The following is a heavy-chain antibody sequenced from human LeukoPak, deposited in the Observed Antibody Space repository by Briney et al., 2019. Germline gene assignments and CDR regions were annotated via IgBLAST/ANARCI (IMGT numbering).Heavy chain of an antibody. Sequence: ASVKVSCKASGGTISSYGFSWVRQAPGHGLEWMGGIIPIFNTTNYAQKFQGRVTITADESTSTIYMDLSSLRSEDTARYYCARELGYSYFDYWGQGTLVTVSS. CDR1: GGTISSYG. CDR3: ARELGYSYFDY. V-gene: IGHV1-69*13. J-gene: IGHJ4*02. D-gene: IGHD2-15*01. CDR2: IIPIFNTT.